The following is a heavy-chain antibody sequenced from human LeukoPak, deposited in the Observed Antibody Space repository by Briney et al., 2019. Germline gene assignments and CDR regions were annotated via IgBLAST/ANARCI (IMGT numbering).Heavy chain of an antibody. Sequence: GGSLRLSCASSGFTFSRNWMSWVRQAPGKGLEWVANIEQDGSEKYYVDSVKGRFTISRDNAKNSLFLQMNSLIAEDTAVYYCARERYGRDAFDIWGQGTMVAVSS. CDR3: ARERYGRDAFDI. D-gene: IGHD4-17*01. CDR1: GFTFSRNW. CDR2: IEQDGSEK. V-gene: IGHV3-7*05. J-gene: IGHJ3*02.